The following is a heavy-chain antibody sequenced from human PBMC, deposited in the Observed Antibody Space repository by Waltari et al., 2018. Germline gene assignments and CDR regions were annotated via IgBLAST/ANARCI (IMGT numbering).Heavy chain of an antibody. J-gene: IGHJ4*02. CDR2: INPNSGGT. CDR3: ARGEDYYDSSGLHPHLFDY. Sequence: QVQLVQSGAEVKKPGASVKVSCKASGYTFTGYYMHWVRQAPGQGLEWMGWINPNSGGTNDAQKFQGRVTMTRDTSISTAYMELSRLRSDDTAVYYCARGEDYYDSSGLHPHLFDYWGQGTLVTVSS. D-gene: IGHD3-22*01. V-gene: IGHV1-2*02. CDR1: GYTFTGYY.